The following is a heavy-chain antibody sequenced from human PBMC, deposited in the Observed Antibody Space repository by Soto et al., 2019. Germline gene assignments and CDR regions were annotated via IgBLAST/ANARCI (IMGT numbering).Heavy chain of an antibody. CDR1: GFTFSSYS. CDR3: AKHVLRGSYIYYLDS. Sequence: PGGSLRLSCAASGFTFSSYSMSWVRQAPGTGLEWVSGFRTRGDGGSTYYAGSVKGRFTISRDNSKNTLYLQMNSLRAEDTAVYDCAKHVLRGSYIYYLDSRGQGALVTGAS. V-gene: IGHV3-23*01. J-gene: IGHJ4*02. CDR2: FRTRGDGGST. D-gene: IGHD1-26*01.